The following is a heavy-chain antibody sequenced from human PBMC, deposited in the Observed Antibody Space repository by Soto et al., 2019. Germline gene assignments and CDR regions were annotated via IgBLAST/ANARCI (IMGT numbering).Heavy chain of an antibody. D-gene: IGHD1-7*01. CDR3: AGQRWANYLFRGMDV. V-gene: IGHV5-51*07. CDR2: IYPGDSDT. Sequence: KVSCKASGYTFTSYWIGWVHQMPGKGLEWMGIIYPGDSDTRYSPSFQGQVTISADKSISTAYLQWSSLKASDTAMYYCAGQRWANYLFRGMDVWGQGTTVTVSS. CDR1: GYTFTSYW. J-gene: IGHJ6*02.